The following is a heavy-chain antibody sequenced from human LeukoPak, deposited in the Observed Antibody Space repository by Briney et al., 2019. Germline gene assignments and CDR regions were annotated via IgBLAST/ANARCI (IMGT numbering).Heavy chain of an antibody. Sequence: GGSLRLSCAASGFTFSSYSMNWVRQAPGKGLEWVSSISSSSSYIYYADSVMGRFTISRDNAKNSLYLQMNSLRAEDTAVYYCAREWEDYFDYWGQGTLVTVSS. CDR3: AREWEDYFDY. V-gene: IGHV3-21*01. D-gene: IGHD1-26*01. CDR1: GFTFSSYS. J-gene: IGHJ4*02. CDR2: ISSSSSYI.